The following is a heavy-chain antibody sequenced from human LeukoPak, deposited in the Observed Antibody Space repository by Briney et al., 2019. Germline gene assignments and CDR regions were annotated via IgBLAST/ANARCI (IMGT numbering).Heavy chain of an antibody. Sequence: ASVKVSCKTSGYTFTDYYLHWVRQAPGPGLEWVGWIHPNSGATHYAQKFQGRLTMTRDTSICTVYMELTRLRSDDTAVYYCARDMGRHSGYDYDYWDQGTLVTASS. CDR2: IHPNSGAT. J-gene: IGHJ4*02. V-gene: IGHV1-2*02. CDR3: ARDMGRHSGYDYDY. CDR1: GYTFTDYY. D-gene: IGHD5-12*01.